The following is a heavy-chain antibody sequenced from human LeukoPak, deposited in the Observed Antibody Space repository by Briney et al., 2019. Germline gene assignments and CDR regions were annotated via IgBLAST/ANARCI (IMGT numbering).Heavy chain of an antibody. J-gene: IGHJ4*02. Sequence: PSETLSLTCNVSGGSISTFYWSWFRQPPGKGLEWIAYIYYSGSTRYNPSLKSRVAISVDTSNNQVSLKLSSVTAADTAVYYCARHGYCSGGSCYWDYWGQGTLVTVSS. CDR1: GGSISTFY. CDR3: ARHGYCSGGSCYWDY. D-gene: IGHD2-15*01. CDR2: IYYSGST. V-gene: IGHV4-59*08.